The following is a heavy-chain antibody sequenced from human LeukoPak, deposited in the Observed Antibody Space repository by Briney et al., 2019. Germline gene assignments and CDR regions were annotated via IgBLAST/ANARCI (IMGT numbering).Heavy chain of an antibody. J-gene: IGHJ1*01. CDR3: ARDPVTTPEYFQH. V-gene: IGHV4-30-4*01. D-gene: IGHD4-17*01. CDR1: GGSISSGDYY. Sequence: SRTLSLTCTVSGGSISSGDYYCSWIRQPPGKGLEWIGYIYYSVSTYYNPSLKSRVTISVDTSKNQFSLKLSSVTAADTAVYYCARDPVTTPEYFQHWGQGTLVTGPS. CDR2: IYYSVST.